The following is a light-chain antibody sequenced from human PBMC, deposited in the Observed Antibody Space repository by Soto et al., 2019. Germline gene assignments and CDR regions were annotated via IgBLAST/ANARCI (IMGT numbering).Light chain of an antibody. CDR3: ASWDYSLSGVL. J-gene: IGLJ2*01. CDR1: SSNIGSND. CDR2: RSN. Sequence: QSVLTQPPSASGTPGQRVTISCSGSSSNIGSNDAFWYQQLPGTAPKLLIYRSNQRPSGVPDRFSGSKSGTSASLGISGLRSEDEADYYCASWDYSLSGVLFGGGTKLTVL. V-gene: IGLV1-47*01.